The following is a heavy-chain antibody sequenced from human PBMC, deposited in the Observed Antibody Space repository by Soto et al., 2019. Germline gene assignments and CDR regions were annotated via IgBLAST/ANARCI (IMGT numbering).Heavy chain of an antibody. CDR3: ATPVLRFLEGLLYTPQYFDY. V-gene: IGHV3-30-3*01. J-gene: IGHJ4*02. CDR1: GFTFSSYA. Sequence: QVQLVESGGGVVQPGRSLRLSCAASGFTFSSYAMHWVRQAPGKGLEWVAVISYDGSNKYYADSVKGRFTISRDNSKNTLYLQMNSLRAEDTAVYYCATPVLRFLEGLLYTPQYFDYWGQGTLVTVSS. D-gene: IGHD3-3*01. CDR2: ISYDGSNK.